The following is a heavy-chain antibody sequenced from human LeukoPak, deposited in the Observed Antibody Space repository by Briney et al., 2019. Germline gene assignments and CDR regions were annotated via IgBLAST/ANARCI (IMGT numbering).Heavy chain of an antibody. CDR3: ARDGCSSTSCLADYYYYYMDV. CDR2: INPNSGGT. Sequence: ASVKVSCKASGYTFTGYYMHWVRQAPGQGLEWMGWINPNSGGTNYAQKFQGRVTMTRDTSISTAYMELSRLRSDDTAVYYCARDGCSSTSCLADYYYYYMDVWGKGTTVTVSS. V-gene: IGHV1-2*02. J-gene: IGHJ6*03. D-gene: IGHD2-2*01. CDR1: GYTFTGYY.